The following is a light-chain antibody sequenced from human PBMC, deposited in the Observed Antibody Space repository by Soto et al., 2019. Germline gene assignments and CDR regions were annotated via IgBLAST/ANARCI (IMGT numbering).Light chain of an antibody. CDR2: ATS. CDR3: QQANSVPWT. CDR1: QRISSW. Sequence: IQMTQSPSSVSASVGDRVILTCRASQRISSWLAWYHQRPGKAPKLLIYATSPLETGVPSRFSGGRSGRDFTHTISSLQPEDLGTYFCQQANSVPWTFGQGTKVEVK. V-gene: IGKV1-12*01. J-gene: IGKJ1*01.